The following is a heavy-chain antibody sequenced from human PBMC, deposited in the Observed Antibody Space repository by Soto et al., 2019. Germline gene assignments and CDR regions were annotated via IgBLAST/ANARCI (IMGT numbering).Heavy chain of an antibody. CDR2: IYYSGST. CDR1: GGSISSYC. Sequence: PSETLSLTCTVSGGSISSYCWSWIRQPPGKGLEWIGYIYYSGSTNYNPSLKSRVTISVDTSKNQFSLKLSSVAAADTAVYYCAGSGSSSYYYYYGMDVWGQGTTVTVS. CDR3: AGSGSSSYYYYYGMDV. D-gene: IGHD3-10*01. V-gene: IGHV4-59*01. J-gene: IGHJ6*02.